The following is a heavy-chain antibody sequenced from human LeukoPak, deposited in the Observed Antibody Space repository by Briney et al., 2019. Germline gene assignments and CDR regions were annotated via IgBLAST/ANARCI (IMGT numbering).Heavy chain of an antibody. CDR1: GYTFTSYG. J-gene: IGHJ6*02. CDR2: ISAYNGNR. D-gene: IGHD3-3*01. Sequence: GASVKVSCKASGYTFTSYGISWVRQAPGQGLEWMGWISAYNGNRNYAQKLQGRVTMTTDTSTSTAYMELRSLRSDDTAVYYCARDQTRLRFLEWTRDYYYYGMDVWGQGTTVTVSS. CDR3: ARDQTRLRFLEWTRDYYYYGMDV. V-gene: IGHV1-18*01.